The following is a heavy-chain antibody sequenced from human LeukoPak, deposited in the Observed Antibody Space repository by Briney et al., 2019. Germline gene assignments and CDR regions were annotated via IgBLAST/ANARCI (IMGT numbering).Heavy chain of an antibody. D-gene: IGHD5-12*01. V-gene: IGHV3-48*01. CDR3: ARDSWGYADIVATMDY. J-gene: IGHJ4*02. CDR1: GFTFSSYS. CDR2: ISSSSSTI. Sequence: PGGSLRLSCAASGFTFSSYSMNWVRQAPGKGLEWVSYISSSSSTIYYADSVKGRFTISRDNARNSLCLQMNSLRAEDTAVYYCARDSWGYADIVATMDYWGQGTLVTVSS.